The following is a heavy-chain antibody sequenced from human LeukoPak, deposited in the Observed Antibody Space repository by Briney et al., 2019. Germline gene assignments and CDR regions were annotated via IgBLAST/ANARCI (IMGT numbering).Heavy chain of an antibody. Sequence: GGSLRLSCAASGFAFNNYAMTWVRQAPGKGLEWVSNINDNGGQRHYADSVKGRFTISRDNSKNTLFLQMDSLRAEDTAVYYCAKTQWKVGATDYFDYWARESWSPSP. J-gene: IGHJ4*02. D-gene: IGHD1-26*01. V-gene: IGHV3-23*01. CDR1: GFAFNNYA. CDR3: AKTQWKVGATDYFDY. CDR2: INDNGGQR.